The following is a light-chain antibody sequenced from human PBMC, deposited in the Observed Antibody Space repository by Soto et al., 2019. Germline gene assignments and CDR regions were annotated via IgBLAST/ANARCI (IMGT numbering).Light chain of an antibody. CDR3: QHGGT. CDR1: QSVSNN. J-gene: IGKJ5*01. Sequence: EIVLTQSPATLSLSPGERATVSCRASQSVSNNLGWYQQNAGQAPRLLIYDASNRATGIPARFSGSGSGTDFTLTISSLAPEDFSVYYCQHGGTFGHGTRLEIK. V-gene: IGKV3-11*01. CDR2: DAS.